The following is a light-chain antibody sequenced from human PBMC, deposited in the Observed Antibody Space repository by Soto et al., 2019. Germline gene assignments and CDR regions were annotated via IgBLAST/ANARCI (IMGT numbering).Light chain of an antibody. CDR1: QPVLNTFNNKNY. CDR3: QQSFSAPWT. V-gene: IGKV4-1*01. J-gene: IGKJ1*01. CDR2: WAS. Sequence: DIVMTQSPDSLAVSLGERATINCRSSQPVLNTFNNKNYLAWYQHRPGQPPKLLIYWASTRESGVPDRFSGSGSGTDFTLTISGLQAEDVAVYYCQQSFSAPWTFGQGTKVEI.